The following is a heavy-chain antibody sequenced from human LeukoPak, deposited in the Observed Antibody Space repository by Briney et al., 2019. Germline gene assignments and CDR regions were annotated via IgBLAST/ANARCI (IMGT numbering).Heavy chain of an antibody. CDR3: ARKHGRGYSYGYEKYNWFDP. CDR1: GGTFSSYA. J-gene: IGHJ5*02. D-gene: IGHD5-18*01. V-gene: IGHV1-69*13. Sequence: ASVKVSCKASGGTFSSYAISWVRQAPGQGLEWMGRIIPIFATANYAQNFQGRVTITADESTSTAYMELSSLRSEDTAVYYCARKHGRGYSYGYEKYNWFDPWGQGTLVTVSS. CDR2: IIPIFATA.